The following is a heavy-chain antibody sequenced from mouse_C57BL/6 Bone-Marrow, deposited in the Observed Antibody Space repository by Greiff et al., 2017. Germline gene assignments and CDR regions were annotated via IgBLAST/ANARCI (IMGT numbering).Heavy chain of an antibody. J-gene: IGHJ4*01. CDR3: ARSTPLYYDYDEDAMDY. Sequence: VKLQESGPELVKPGASVKLSCKASGYTFTSYDINWVKQRPGQGLEWIGVIDPSDSYTNYNQKFKGKATLTVDTSSSTASMQLSSRTSEDSAVYYCARSTPLYYDYDEDAMDYWGQGTSVTVAS. D-gene: IGHD2-4*01. CDR2: IDPSDSYT. V-gene: IGHV1-59*01. CDR1: GYTFTSYD.